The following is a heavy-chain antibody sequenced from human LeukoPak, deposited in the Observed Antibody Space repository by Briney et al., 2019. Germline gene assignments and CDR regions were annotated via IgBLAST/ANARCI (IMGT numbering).Heavy chain of an antibody. Sequence: QAGGSLRLSCVASGFTFGNYWMPWVRQAPGKGPVCISRINNDGSTVYADPVTGRFTISRDNARNTLYLQMDNLRAEDTAVYHCARDYYGSIDYWGQGTLVTVSS. CDR3: ARDYYGSIDY. CDR1: GFTFGNYW. V-gene: IGHV3-74*01. CDR2: INNDGST. D-gene: IGHD3-10*01. J-gene: IGHJ4*02.